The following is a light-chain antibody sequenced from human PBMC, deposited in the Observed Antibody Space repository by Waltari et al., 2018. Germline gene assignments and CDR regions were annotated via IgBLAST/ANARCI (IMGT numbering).Light chain of an antibody. J-gene: IGKJ4*01. Sequence: EIVLTQSLFTLSLSLGERATLSCRASQSIGTSLGWYQQKPGQAPRLLIYGASNRATGIPVRFSGSGSGTDFTLTISTLETEDFAVYYCQQHSRWPLTFGGGTKVEI. CDR2: GAS. CDR1: QSIGTS. CDR3: QQHSRWPLT. V-gene: IGKV3-11*01.